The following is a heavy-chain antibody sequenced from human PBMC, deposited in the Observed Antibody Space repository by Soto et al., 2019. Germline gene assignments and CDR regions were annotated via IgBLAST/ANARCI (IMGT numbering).Heavy chain of an antibody. V-gene: IGHV4-34*01. D-gene: IGHD6-13*01. J-gene: IGHJ6*03. Sequence: SETLSLTCAVYGGSFSGYYWSRIRQPPGKGLEWIGEINHSGSTNYNPSLKSRVTISVDTSKNQFSLKLSSVTAADTAVYYCARGRGIAAAGIRMGYYMDVWGKGTTVTVSS. CDR2: INHSGST. CDR3: ARGRGIAAAGIRMGYYMDV. CDR1: GGSFSGYY.